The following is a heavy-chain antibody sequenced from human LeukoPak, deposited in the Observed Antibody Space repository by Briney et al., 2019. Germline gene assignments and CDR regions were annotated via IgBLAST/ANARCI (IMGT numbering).Heavy chain of an antibody. J-gene: IGHJ5*01. CDR2: VHYSGSP. CDR1: GGSISSATYY. CDR3: ARQVHVDHGAPNWFDR. Sequence: SETLSLTCAVSGGSISSATYYWGWIRQSPEKGLEWIGSVHYSGSPYYNPSLKNRVSISVDTSKNQFSLSLTSVTAADTAVYYCARQVHVDHGAPNWFDRWGQGTLVTVSS. V-gene: IGHV4-39*01. D-gene: IGHD4/OR15-4a*01.